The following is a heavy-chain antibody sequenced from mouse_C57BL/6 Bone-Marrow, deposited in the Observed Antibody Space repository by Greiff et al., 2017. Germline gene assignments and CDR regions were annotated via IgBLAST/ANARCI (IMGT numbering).Heavy chain of an antibody. Sequence: LQESGPELVKPGASVKISCKASGYTFTDYYINWVKQRPGQGLEWIGWIYPGSGNTKYNEKFKGKATLTVDTSSSTAYMQLSSLTSEDSAVYFCARGGIYYGNYIYAMDYWGQGTSVTVSS. V-gene: IGHV1-84*01. J-gene: IGHJ4*01. D-gene: IGHD2-1*01. CDR1: GYTFTDYY. CDR2: IYPGSGNT. CDR3: ARGGIYYGNYIYAMDY.